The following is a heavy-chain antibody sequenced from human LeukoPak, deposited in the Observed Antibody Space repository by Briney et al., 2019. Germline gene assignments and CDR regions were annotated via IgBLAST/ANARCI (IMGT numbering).Heavy chain of an antibody. J-gene: IGHJ5*02. D-gene: IGHD3-9*01. V-gene: IGHV3-48*03. CDR1: GFTFSSYE. CDR3: ARGGYDILTGYYTIYQNNWFDP. Sequence: PGGSLRLSCVASGFTFSSYEMNWVRQAPGKGLEWVSYISSSGSTIYYADSVKGRFTISRDNAKSSLYLQLHSLRAEDTAVYYCARGGYDILTGYYTIYQNNWFDPWGQGTLVTVSS. CDR2: ISSSGSTI.